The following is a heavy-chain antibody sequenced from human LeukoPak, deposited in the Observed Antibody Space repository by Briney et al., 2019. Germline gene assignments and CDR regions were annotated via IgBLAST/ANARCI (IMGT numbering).Heavy chain of an antibody. D-gene: IGHD3-22*01. CDR1: GFTFSDYA. Sequence: GGSLRLSCAASGFTFSDYAMSWVRQAPGKGLEWVSSVSSSAGSTSYADSVKGRFTTSRDNSKNTLYLQMKSLRAEDTAVYFCAKLRRYYYDSTGYSDYWGQGTLVTVSS. V-gene: IGHV3-23*01. CDR3: AKLRRYYYDSTGYSDY. CDR2: VSSSAGST. J-gene: IGHJ4*02.